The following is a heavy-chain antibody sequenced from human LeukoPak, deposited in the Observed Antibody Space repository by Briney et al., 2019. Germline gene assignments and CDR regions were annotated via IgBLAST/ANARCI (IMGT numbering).Heavy chain of an antibody. Sequence: PGGSLRLSCAASGFTFSSYAMSWVRQAPGKGLEWVSVISAGGSGTYYADSVKGRFTISRGNSKSTLYLQMNSLRAEDTAVYYCAKDGRDSSGWYRNYYDYWGQGTLVTVSS. CDR3: AKDGRDSSGWYRNYYDY. D-gene: IGHD6-19*01. CDR1: GFTFSSYA. V-gene: IGHV3-23*01. J-gene: IGHJ4*02. CDR2: ISAGGSGT.